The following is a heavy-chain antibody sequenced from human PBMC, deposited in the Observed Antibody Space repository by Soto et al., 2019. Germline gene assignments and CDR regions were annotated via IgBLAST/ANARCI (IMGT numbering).Heavy chain of an antibody. Sequence: GGSLRLSCATSGFILSDCAMNWVRQAPGKGLEWVSYISSSSSVIDYADTVKGRFTVSRDNARNSLYLQMNSLRAEDTAVYYCARDLSWGSNWYYYMDVWGKGTTVTVSS. V-gene: IGHV3-48*01. J-gene: IGHJ6*03. D-gene: IGHD7-27*01. CDR2: ISSSSSVI. CDR3: ARDLSWGSNWYYYMDV. CDR1: GFILSDCA.